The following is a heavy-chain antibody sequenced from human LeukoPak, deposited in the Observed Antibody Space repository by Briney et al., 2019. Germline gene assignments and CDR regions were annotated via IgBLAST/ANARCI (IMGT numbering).Heavy chain of an antibody. CDR3: ARRGFYDTSGYLFDH. J-gene: IGHJ4*02. V-gene: IGHV3-48*03. CDR1: GFTFSSYE. D-gene: IGHD3-22*01. Sequence: GGSLRLSCAASGFTFSSYEMNWVRQAPGKGLEWVSYISTSGSTRYYGNSVKGRFTISRDNAKNSLYLQMNSLRAEDTALYYCARRGFYDTSGYLFDHWGQGTLVTVSS. CDR2: ISTSGSTR.